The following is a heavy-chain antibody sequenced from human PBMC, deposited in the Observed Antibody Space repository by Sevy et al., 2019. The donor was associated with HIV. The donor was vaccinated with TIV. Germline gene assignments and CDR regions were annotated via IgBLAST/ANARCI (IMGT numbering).Heavy chain of an antibody. J-gene: IGHJ4*02. Sequence: GGSLRLSCAASGFTFRNYAMSWVRQAPGTGLEWVSALSGTGGSTYYADSVKGRFTISRDNSKNTLYLQMNSLRVEDTAVYYCAKDLDIVAVAAAIRLSYWGQRTLVTVSS. CDR2: LSGTGGST. D-gene: IGHD2-2*01. CDR1: GFTFRNYA. CDR3: AKDLDIVAVAAAIRLSY. V-gene: IGHV3-23*01.